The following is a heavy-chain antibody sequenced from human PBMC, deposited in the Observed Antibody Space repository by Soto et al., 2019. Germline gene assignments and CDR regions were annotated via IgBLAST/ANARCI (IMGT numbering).Heavy chain of an antibody. J-gene: IGHJ4*02. V-gene: IGHV4-39*01. CDR3: AKHNGNYGSGSWDY. D-gene: IGHD3-10*01. CDR2: IFYSGRT. Sequence: QLQLQESGPGLVKPSETLSLTCTVSGGSISSSSYYWGWIRQPPGKGLEWIGSIFYSGRTYYNPPLKSRAPISVDTSKNQLSLMLSSVTAADTAVYYCAKHNGNYGSGSWDYWGQGTLVTVSS. CDR1: GGSISSSSYY.